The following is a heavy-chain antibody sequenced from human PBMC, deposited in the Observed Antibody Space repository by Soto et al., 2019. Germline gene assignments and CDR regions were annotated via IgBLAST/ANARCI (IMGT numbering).Heavy chain of an antibody. CDR3: ARAFVSDVVVYEAYNYFGMDV. D-gene: IGHD2-8*02. CDR1: GGTFSSNV. J-gene: IGHJ6*02. CDR2: IIPIFGTA. V-gene: IGHV1-69*12. Sequence: QVQLVQSGAEVKKPGSSVKVSCKASGGTFSSNVISWVRQAPGQGLEWMGGIIPIFGTANYAQKFQGRVTINADESTSTAYMELSSLRFEGTAVYYCARAFVSDVVVYEAYNYFGMDVWGQGTTVSVSS.